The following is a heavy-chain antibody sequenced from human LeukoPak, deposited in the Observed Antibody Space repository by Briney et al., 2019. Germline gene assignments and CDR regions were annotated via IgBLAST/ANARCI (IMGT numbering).Heavy chain of an antibody. D-gene: IGHD2-2*01. CDR1: GGSISSYY. CDR3: ARVYIVVVPAAVGGWFGP. Sequence: PSETLSLTCTVSGGSISSYYWSWIRQPPGKGLEWIGYIYYSGSTNYNPSLKSRVTISVDTSKNQFSLKLSSVTAADTAVYYCARVYIVVVPAAVGGWFGPWGQGTLVTVSS. J-gene: IGHJ5*02. CDR2: IYYSGST. V-gene: IGHV4-59*01.